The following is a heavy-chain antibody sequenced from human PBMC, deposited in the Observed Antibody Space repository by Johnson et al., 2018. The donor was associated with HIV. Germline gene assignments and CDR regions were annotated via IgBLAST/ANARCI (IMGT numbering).Heavy chain of an antibody. CDR1: GFTFSSFW. J-gene: IGHJ3*02. CDR3: ARDKNNRIAAAALAAFDI. V-gene: IGHV3-7*01. Sequence: VQLVESGGGLVQPGGSLRLSCAASGFTFSSFWMSWVRQAPGKGLEWVANIKQDGSEKYYVDSVKGRFTISRDNAKNSLYLQMNSLGAEDTAVYYCARDKNNRIAAAALAAFDIWVQGTMVTVSS. D-gene: IGHD6-13*01. CDR2: IKQDGSEK.